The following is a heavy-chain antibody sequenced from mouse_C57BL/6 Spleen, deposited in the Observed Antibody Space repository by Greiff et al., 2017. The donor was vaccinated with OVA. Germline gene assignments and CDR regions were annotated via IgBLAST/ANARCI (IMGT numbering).Heavy chain of an antibody. CDR1: GFTFSSYA. CDR3: TRAHYYYGSSYDYFDY. D-gene: IGHD1-1*01. J-gene: IGHJ2*01. CDR2: ISSGGDYI. V-gene: IGHV5-9-1*02. Sequence: EVKLMESGEGLVKPGGSLKLSCAASGFTFSSYAMSWVRQTPEKRLEWVAYISSGGDYIYYADTVKGRFTISRDNARNTLYLQMSSLKSEDTAMYYCTRAHYYYGSSYDYFDYWGQGTTLTVSS.